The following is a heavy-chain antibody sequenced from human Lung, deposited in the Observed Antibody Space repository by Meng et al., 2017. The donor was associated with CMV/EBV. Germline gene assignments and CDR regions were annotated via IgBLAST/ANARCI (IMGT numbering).Heavy chain of an antibody. Sequence: SGXXLVXPTQTLTLTCTFSGFSLSTSGMCVSWVRQPPGKALEWLALIDWDDDKYYSTSLKTRLTISKDTSKNQVVLTMTNMDPVDTATYYCARTVGRELHFDYWXQGNXVTVSS. J-gene: IGHJ4*02. D-gene: IGHD1-26*01. V-gene: IGHV2-70*18. CDR1: GFSLSTSGMC. CDR2: IDWDDDK. CDR3: ARTVGRELHFDY.